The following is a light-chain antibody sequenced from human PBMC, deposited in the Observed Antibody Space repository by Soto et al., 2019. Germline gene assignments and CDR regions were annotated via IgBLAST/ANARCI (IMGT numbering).Light chain of an antibody. CDR3: QQYGSSSLT. Sequence: THSPGTLTLSPGDRATLSCTAGQIVVTGFLAWYQQKPGQAPSLLIYGASNRATDIPERFRGRGSGTDFTLTISGLEPEDFAVYYCQQYGSSSLTFGQGTRLEIK. CDR1: QIVVTGF. CDR2: GAS. J-gene: IGKJ5*01. V-gene: IGKV3-20*01.